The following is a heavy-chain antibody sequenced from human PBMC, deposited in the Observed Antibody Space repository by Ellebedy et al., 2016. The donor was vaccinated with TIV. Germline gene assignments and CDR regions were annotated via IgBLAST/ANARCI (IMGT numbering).Heavy chain of an antibody. CDR3: AREGYSGYVLLDY. CDR2: ISAYNGNT. V-gene: IGHV1-18*04. D-gene: IGHD5-12*01. Sequence: ASVKVSCKASGYTFTSYGISWVRQAPGQGLEWMGWISAYNGNTNYAQKLQGRVTMTRDTSTSTVYMELSSLRSEDTAVYYCAREGYSGYVLLDYWGQGTLVTVSS. J-gene: IGHJ4*02. CDR1: GYTFTSYG.